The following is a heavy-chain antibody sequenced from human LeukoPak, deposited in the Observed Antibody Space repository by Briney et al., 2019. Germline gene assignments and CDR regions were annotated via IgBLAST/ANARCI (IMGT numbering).Heavy chain of an antibody. Sequence: SETLSLTCTVSGGSISSSSYYWGWIRQPPGKGLEWIGSIYYSGSTYYNPSLKSRVTISVDTSKNQFSLKLSSVTAADTAVYYCARLYGSGTYYDVVYWGQGILVTVSS. D-gene: IGHD3-10*01. CDR3: ARLYGSGTYYDVVY. J-gene: IGHJ4*02. CDR1: GGSISSSSYY. CDR2: IYYSGST. V-gene: IGHV4-39*07.